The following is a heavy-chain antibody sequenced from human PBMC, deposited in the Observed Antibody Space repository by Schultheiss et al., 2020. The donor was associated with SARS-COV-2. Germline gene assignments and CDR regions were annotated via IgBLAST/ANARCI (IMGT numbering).Heavy chain of an antibody. Sequence: GGSLRLSCAASGFTFITYGMHWVRQAPGKGLEWVSSISASSAYIYYPDSVKGRFTISRDNAKNSLYLQMDSLRAEDAAVYYCATQRFCPGGVCLWGNDYWGQGTLVTVSS. CDR2: ISASSAYI. CDR1: GFTFITYG. CDR3: ATQRFCPGGVCLWGNDY. J-gene: IGHJ4*02. V-gene: IGHV3-21*01. D-gene: IGHD2-8*02.